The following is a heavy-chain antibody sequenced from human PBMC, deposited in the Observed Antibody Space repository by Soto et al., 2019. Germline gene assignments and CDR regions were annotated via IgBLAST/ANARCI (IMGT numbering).Heavy chain of an antibody. CDR2: IYYSGST. V-gene: IGHV4-31*03. Sequence: QVQLQESGPGLVKPSQTLSLTCTVSCGSISSGGYYWSWIRQHPGKGLEWIGYIYYSGSTYYNPSLKSRVTISVDTSKNQFSLKLSSVTAADTAVYYCARGDVDTAMADYWGQGTLVTVSS. J-gene: IGHJ4*02. D-gene: IGHD5-18*01. CDR3: ARGDVDTAMADY. CDR1: CGSISSGGYY.